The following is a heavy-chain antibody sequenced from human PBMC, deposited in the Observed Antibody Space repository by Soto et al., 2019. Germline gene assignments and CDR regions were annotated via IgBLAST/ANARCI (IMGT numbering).Heavy chain of an antibody. CDR2: VSGGGDQT. Sequence: EVQLLQSGGGLVQPGGSLRLSCAASGFTFSTYAMAWVRQAPGKGLEWVSTVSGGGDQTYYADSVKGRSTISRDASKNTLYLQMDSLRVEDTAVYYCAKSGFADLEYWGQGALVTVSS. V-gene: IGHV3-23*01. CDR1: GFTFSTYA. CDR3: AKSGFADLEY. D-gene: IGHD1-26*01. J-gene: IGHJ1*01.